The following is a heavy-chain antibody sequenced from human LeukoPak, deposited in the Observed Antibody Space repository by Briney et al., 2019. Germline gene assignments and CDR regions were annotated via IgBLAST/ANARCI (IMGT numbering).Heavy chain of an antibody. CDR1: GYTFTSYD. Sequence: GASVKVSCKASGYTFTSYDINWVRQATGQGLEWMGWMNPNSGDSNYAQKFQGRVTMTRDTSISTAYMELSRLRSDDTAVYYCARDQTSIAARSIDYWGQGTLVTVSS. V-gene: IGHV1-2*02. J-gene: IGHJ4*02. CDR3: ARDQTSIAARSIDY. CDR2: MNPNSGDS. D-gene: IGHD6-6*01.